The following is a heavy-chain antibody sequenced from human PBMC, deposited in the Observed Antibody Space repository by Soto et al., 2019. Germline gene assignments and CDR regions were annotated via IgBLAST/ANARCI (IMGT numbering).Heavy chain of an antibody. Sequence: SETLSLTCAVSGGSISSDYWTWIRQSPGKGLEWIAYTSHTGTTDYNPSLKGRVTISRDNAKNTLYLQMSSLRSEKTAVYYCVGFSGMDVWGQGTTVTVSS. CDR2: TSHTGTT. J-gene: IGHJ6*02. V-gene: IGHV4-59*12. D-gene: IGHD3-3*02. CDR3: VGFSGMDV. CDR1: GGSISSDY.